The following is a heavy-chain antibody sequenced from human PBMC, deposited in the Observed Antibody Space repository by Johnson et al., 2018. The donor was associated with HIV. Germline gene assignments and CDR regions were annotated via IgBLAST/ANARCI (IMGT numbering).Heavy chain of an antibody. Sequence: VQLVESGGGLVQPGGSLRLSCAASGFTVSSNYMSWVRQAPGTGLEWVSVIYSGGSTYYADSVTGRFTISRDNSKNTLYLQMNSLRAEDTAVYHCARDRIVGADYDAFDIWGQGTMVTVSS. CDR2: IYSGGST. CDR1: GFTVSSNY. V-gene: IGHV3-66*01. CDR3: ARDRIVGADYDAFDI. D-gene: IGHD1-26*01. J-gene: IGHJ3*02.